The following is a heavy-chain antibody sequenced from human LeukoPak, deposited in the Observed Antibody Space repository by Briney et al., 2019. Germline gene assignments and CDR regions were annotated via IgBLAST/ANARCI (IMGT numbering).Heavy chain of an antibody. D-gene: IGHD5-12*01. CDR1: GGSISSGGYY. Sequence: SSETLSLTCTVSGGSISSGGYYWSWIRQHPGKGLEWIGYIYYSGSTYYNPSLKSRVTISVDTSKNQFSLKLSSVTAADTAVYYCARDRGGYDFRYFDLWGRGTLVTVSS. V-gene: IGHV4-31*03. CDR3: ARDRGGYDFRYFDL. CDR2: IYYSGST. J-gene: IGHJ2*01.